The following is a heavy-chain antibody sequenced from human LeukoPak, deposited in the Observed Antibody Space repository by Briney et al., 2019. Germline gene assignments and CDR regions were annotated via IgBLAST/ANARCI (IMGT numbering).Heavy chain of an antibody. V-gene: IGHV4-34*01. Sequence: SETLSLTCAVYGGSFSGYYWSWIRQPPGKGLEWIGEINHSGSTNYNPSLKSRVTISVDTSKNQFSLKLSSVTAADTAVYYFARYGIVVVPAAIKRNWFDPWGQGTLVTVSS. J-gene: IGHJ5*02. CDR2: INHSGST. CDR1: GGSFSGYY. CDR3: ARYGIVVVPAAIKRNWFDP. D-gene: IGHD2-2*01.